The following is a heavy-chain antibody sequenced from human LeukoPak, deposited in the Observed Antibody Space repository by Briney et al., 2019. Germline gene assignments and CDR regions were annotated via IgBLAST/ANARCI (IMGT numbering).Heavy chain of an antibody. V-gene: IGHV4-38-2*02. D-gene: IGHD3-9*01. J-gene: IGHJ6*03. CDR1: GYSISSGYY. CDR3: ARDPGYYDILTGYFVSRYMDV. Sequence: SETLSLTCTVSGYSISSGYYWGWIRQPPGKGLEWIGSIYHSGSTYYNPSLKSRVTISVDTSKNQFSLKLSSVTAADTAVYYCARDPGYYDILTGYFVSRYMDVWGKGTTVTVSS. CDR2: IYHSGST.